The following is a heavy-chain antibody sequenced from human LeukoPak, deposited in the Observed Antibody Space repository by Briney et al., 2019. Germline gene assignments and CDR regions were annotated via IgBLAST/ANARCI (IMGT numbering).Heavy chain of an antibody. J-gene: IGHJ4*02. CDR3: TKGATRGSSGPDY. Sequence: GGSLRLYCAASGFTVSSNYISWVRQAPGKGLEWVSVIYSGGSTHYADSVKGRFTISRDNSKNTLHLQMNSLRVEDTAVYYCTKGATRGSSGPDYWGQGTLVTVSS. CDR2: IYSGGST. D-gene: IGHD6-19*01. V-gene: IGHV3-66*01. CDR1: GFTVSSNY.